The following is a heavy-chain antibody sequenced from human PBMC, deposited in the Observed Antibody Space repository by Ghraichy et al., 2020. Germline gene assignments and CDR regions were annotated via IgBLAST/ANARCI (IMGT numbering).Heavy chain of an antibody. CDR3: ARGLRYFDWFAPRNWFDP. CDR1: GGSFSGYY. J-gene: IGHJ5*02. CDR2: INHSGST. V-gene: IGHV4-34*01. D-gene: IGHD3-9*01. Sequence: SETLSLTCAVYGGSFSGYYWSWIRQPPGKGLEWIGEINHSGSTNYNPSLKSRVTISVDTSKNQFSLKLSSVTAADTAVYYCARGLRYFDWFAPRNWFDPWGQGTLVTVSS.